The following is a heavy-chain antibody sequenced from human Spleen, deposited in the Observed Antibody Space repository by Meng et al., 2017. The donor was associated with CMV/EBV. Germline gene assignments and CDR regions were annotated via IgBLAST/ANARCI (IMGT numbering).Heavy chain of an antibody. CDR1: GYTFTSYY. J-gene: IGHJ5*02. CDR2: INPSGGST. D-gene: IGHD2-8*01. V-gene: IGHV1-46*01. CDR3: ARDQEEIVLMEASPFDP. Sequence: QGELVQSGAEVKKPGASVKVSCKASGYTFTSYYMHWVRQAPGQGLEWMGIINPSGGSTSYAQKFQGRVTMTRDTSTSTVYMELSSLRSEDTAVYYCARDQEEIVLMEASPFDPWGQGTLVTVSS.